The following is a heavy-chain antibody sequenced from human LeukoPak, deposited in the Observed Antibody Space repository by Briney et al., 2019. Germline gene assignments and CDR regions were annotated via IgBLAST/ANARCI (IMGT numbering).Heavy chain of an antibody. V-gene: IGHV4-59*12. D-gene: IGHD2-15*01. CDR1: GGSISGYY. J-gene: IGHJ4*02. CDR3: AGPARSCSGGSCARRY. Sequence: SETLSLTCTVSGGSISGYYWSWIRQPPGKGLEWIGYIYYSGSTNYNPSLKSRVTISVDTSKNQFSLKLSSVTAADTAVYYCAGPARSCSGGSCARRYWGQGTLVTVSS. CDR2: IYYSGST.